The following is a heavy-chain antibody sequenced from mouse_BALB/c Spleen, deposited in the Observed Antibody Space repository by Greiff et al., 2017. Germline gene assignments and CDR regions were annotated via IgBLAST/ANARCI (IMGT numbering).Heavy chain of an antibody. CDR3: NAYYGSLYYAMDY. D-gene: IGHD2-2*01. CDR2: IDPENGDT. Sequence: EVMLMESGAELVRSGASVKLSCTASGFNIKDYYMHWVKQRPEQGLEWIGWIDPENGDTEYAPKFQGKATMTADTSSNTAYLQLSSLTSEDTAVYYCNAYYGSLYYAMDYWGQGTSVTVSS. CDR1: GFNIKDYY. V-gene: IGHV14-4*02. J-gene: IGHJ4*01.